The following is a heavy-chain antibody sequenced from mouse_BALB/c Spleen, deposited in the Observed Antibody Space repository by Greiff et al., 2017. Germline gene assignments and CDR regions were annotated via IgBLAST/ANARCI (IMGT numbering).Heavy chain of an antibody. CDR1: GYTFSSYW. D-gene: IGHD3-3*01. CDR2: ILPGSGST. CDR3: ARSGGTHYFDD. Sequence: QVQLQQSGAELMKPGASVKISCKATGYTFSSYWIEWVKQRPGHGLEWIGEILPGSGSTNYNEKFKGKATFTADTSSNTAYMQLSSLTSEDSAVDYCARSGGTHYFDDWGQGTTLTVSS. V-gene: IGHV1-9*01. J-gene: IGHJ2*01.